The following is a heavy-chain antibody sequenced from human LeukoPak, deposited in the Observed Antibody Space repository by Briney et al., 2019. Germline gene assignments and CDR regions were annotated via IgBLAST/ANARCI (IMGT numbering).Heavy chain of an antibody. J-gene: IGHJ4*02. CDR3: ATYSGAHHKTFDS. V-gene: IGHV3-21*04. CDR2: ISSSSSYI. CDR1: GFTFSSYS. Sequence: GGSLRLSCAASGFTFSSYSMNWVRQAPGKGLEWVSSISSSSSYIYSADSVKGRFTISRDNAKNSLYLQMSSLRAEDTAVYYCATYSGAHHKTFDSWGQGTLVTVSS. D-gene: IGHD1-26*01.